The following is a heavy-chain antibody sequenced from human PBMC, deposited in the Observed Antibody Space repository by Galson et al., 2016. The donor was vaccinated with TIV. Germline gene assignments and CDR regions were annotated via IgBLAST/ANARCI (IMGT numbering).Heavy chain of an antibody. CDR3: ARHGYDFWNGQDYFFYGMDV. D-gene: IGHD3-3*01. CDR2: IYPGDSDT. Sequence: SGAEVKKPGESLKIACKTSGYKFSTYWMSWVRQMPGKGPEWVGHIYPGDSDTRYSPSFQGPVTISADKSIDTAYLQWGSLKASDSAIYYCARHGYDFWNGQDYFFYGMDVWGQGTTVIVSS. J-gene: IGHJ6*02. CDR1: GYKFSTYW. V-gene: IGHV5-51*01.